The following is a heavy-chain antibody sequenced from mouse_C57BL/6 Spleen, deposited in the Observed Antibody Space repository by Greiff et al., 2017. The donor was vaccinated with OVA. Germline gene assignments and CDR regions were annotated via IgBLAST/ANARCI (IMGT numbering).Heavy chain of an antibody. D-gene: IGHD1-1*01. V-gene: IGHV1-50*01. Sequence: QVQLQQPGAELVKPGASVKLSCKASGYTFTSYWMQWVKQRPGQGLEWIGEIAPSDSYTNYNQKFKGKATLTVDTSSSTAYMQLSSLTSEDSAVYYFARGGFYYYGSSYVPYAMDYWGQGTSVTVSS. J-gene: IGHJ4*01. CDR3: ARGGFYYYGSSYVPYAMDY. CDR1: GYTFTSYW. CDR2: IAPSDSYT.